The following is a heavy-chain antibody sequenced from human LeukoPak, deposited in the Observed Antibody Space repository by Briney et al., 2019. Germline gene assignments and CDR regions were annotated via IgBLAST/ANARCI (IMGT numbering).Heavy chain of an antibody. J-gene: IGHJ6*03. CDR1: GGSFSGYS. Sequence: NPSETLSLTCAVYGGSFSGYSWTWIRQPPGKGLEWIGEINHSGTTDYNPSLQSRVTISLDTSKNQFSLKVTSVTAADTAVYYCARVRLPPYYYYFYYMDVWGTGTTVTVSS. D-gene: IGHD5-18*01. CDR2: INHSGTT. V-gene: IGHV4-34*01. CDR3: ARVRLPPYYYYFYYMDV.